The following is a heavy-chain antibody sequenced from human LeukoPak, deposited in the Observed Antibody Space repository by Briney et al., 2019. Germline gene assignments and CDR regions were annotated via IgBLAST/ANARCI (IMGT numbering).Heavy chain of an antibody. CDR3: ARDRPRCSGGSCYRSAVDY. J-gene: IGHJ4*02. CDR2: INHSGST. V-gene: IGHV4-34*01. D-gene: IGHD2-15*01. CDR1: GGSFSGYY. Sequence: SETLSLTCAVYGGSFSGYYWSWIRQPPGKGLEWIGEINHSGSTNYNPSLKSRVTISVDTSKNQFSLKLSSVTAADTAVYYCARDRPRCSGGSCYRSAVDYWGQGTLVTVSS.